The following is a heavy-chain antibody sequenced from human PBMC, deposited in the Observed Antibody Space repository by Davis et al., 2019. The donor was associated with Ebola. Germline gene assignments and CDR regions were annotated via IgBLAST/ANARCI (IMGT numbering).Heavy chain of an antibody. CDR3: AAAGYYYDSSGYYYYFDY. D-gene: IGHD3-22*01. J-gene: IGHJ4*02. CDR2: IVVGSGNT. CDR1: GFTFTSSA. V-gene: IGHV1-58*01. Sequence: SVKVSCKASGFTFTSSAVQWVRQARGQRLEWIGWIVVGSGNTNYAQKFQERVTITRDMSTSTAYMELSSLRSEDTAVYYCAAAGYYYDSSGYYYYFDYWGQGTLVTVSS.